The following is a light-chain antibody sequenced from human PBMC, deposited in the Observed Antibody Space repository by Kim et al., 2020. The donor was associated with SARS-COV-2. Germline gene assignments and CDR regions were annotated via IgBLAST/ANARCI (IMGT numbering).Light chain of an antibody. J-gene: IGLJ3*02. Sequence: QSVLTQPASVSGSPGQSITISCTGTSDDIGRYKYVSWYQQIAGRVPTLIISDVSDRPSGISHRFSGSKSGNTASLTISGLQAEDEGDYYCSSSTSRMTWVFGGGTKVTVL. CDR1: SDDIGRYKY. CDR3: SSSTSRMTWV. V-gene: IGLV2-14*03. CDR2: DVS.